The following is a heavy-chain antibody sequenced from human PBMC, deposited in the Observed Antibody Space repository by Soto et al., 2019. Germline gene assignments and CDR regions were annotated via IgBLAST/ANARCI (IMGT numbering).Heavy chain of an antibody. CDR2: ISASGGST. CDR3: ARDMVRGLYPEYFQH. D-gene: IGHD3-10*01. CDR1: GFAFSTYA. J-gene: IGHJ1*01. Sequence: LRLSCAASGFAFSTYAMTWVRQAPGKGLEWVSAISASGGSTYYADSVKGRFTISRDNSKNTLYLQMNSLRAEDTAVYYCARDMVRGLYPEYFQHWGQGTLVTVSS. V-gene: IGHV3-23*01.